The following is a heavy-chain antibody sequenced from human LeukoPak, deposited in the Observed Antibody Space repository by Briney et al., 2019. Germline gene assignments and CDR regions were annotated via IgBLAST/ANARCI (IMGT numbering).Heavy chain of an antibody. Sequence: PGTSLRLSCVAPGFIFSTYDMHWVRQAPGKGLEWVALIWHDGSKTHYADSVKGRFTISRDDSKSTLYVQMNSLRVEDTAVYYCARDPATVTSHFDYWGQGALVTVSS. CDR2: IWHDGSKT. CDR1: GFIFSTYD. V-gene: IGHV3-33*01. CDR3: ARDPATVTSHFDY. D-gene: IGHD4-17*01. J-gene: IGHJ4*02.